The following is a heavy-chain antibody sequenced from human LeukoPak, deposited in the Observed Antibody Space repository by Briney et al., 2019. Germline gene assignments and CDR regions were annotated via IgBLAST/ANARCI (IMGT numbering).Heavy chain of an antibody. Sequence: GASVKVSCKASGYTFTSYGISWVRQAPGQGLEWMGWISAYNGNTNYAQKLQGGVTMTTDTSTSTAYMELRSLRSDDTAVYYCARVRENSSGYYFYFDYWGQGTLVTVSS. CDR1: GYTFTSYG. V-gene: IGHV1-18*01. CDR2: ISAYNGNT. J-gene: IGHJ4*02. D-gene: IGHD3-22*01. CDR3: ARVRENSSGYYFYFDY.